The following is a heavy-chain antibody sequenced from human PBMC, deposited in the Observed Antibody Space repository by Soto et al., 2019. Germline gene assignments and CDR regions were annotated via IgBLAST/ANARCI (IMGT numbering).Heavy chain of an antibody. CDR1: GFTFSSYA. J-gene: IGHJ4*02. V-gene: IGHV3-64D*08. Sequence: PGGSLRLSCSASGFTFSSYAMHWCRQAPGQGVEYVSAISSNGGSTYYADSVKGRFTISRDNSKNTLYLQMSSLRAEDTAVYYCVKVGKRYYYDSRGYYGPYYFDYWGQGTLVTVSS. CDR3: VKVGKRYYYDSRGYYGPYYFDY. CDR2: ISSNGGST. D-gene: IGHD3-22*01.